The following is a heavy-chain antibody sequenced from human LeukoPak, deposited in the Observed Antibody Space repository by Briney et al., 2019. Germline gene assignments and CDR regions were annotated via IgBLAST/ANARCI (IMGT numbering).Heavy chain of an antibody. D-gene: IGHD3-10*01. Sequence: GGSLRLSCAASGFTFSSYAMNWVRQAPGKGLEWVSAISGSGGATYYAASVKGRFTMSRDNPKNTLYLQMNSLRAEDTAVYYYAKGAYYHGSGRYFDYWGQGTLVTVSS. V-gene: IGHV3-23*01. CDR1: GFTFSSYA. CDR3: AKGAYYHGSGRYFDY. J-gene: IGHJ4*02. CDR2: ISGSGGAT.